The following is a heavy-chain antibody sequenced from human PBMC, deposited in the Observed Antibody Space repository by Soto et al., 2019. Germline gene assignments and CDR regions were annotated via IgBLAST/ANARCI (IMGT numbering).Heavy chain of an antibody. J-gene: IGHJ6*02. CDR3: AGRGGGGVDV. CDR2: IYPGDSDT. V-gene: IGHV5-51*01. Sequence: EVQLVQSGAEVKQPGESLKISCKASGYSFTIYWIGWVRQMPGKGLEWMGIIYPGDSDTRYSPSFQGQVTISADKSIRTPHLQGRRLKAPGTPMYYCAGRGGGGVDVWGQGTTVTVSS. CDR1: GYSFTIYW. D-gene: IGHD3-10*01.